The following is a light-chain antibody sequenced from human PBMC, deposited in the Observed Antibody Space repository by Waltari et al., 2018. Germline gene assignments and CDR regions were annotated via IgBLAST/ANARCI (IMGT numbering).Light chain of an antibody. CDR2: EVS. CDR3: MESIQFPS. V-gene: IGKV2-29*01. CDR1: RSPLHTTGLTS. J-gene: IGKJ4*01. Sequence: SVLTQTPPFLSVSPGQTASISCNSSRSPLHTTGLTSLSWYVQRPGLDPQLLIYEVSSRFSGVPDRFSGSGSGKDFTLKISRVEAEDVGVYYCMESIQFPSFGGGTKVEIK.